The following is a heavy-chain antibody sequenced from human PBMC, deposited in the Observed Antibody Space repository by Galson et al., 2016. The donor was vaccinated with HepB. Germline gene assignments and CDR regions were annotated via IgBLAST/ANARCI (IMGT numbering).Heavy chain of an antibody. CDR3: VNAVPTRS. D-gene: IGHD5-12*01. CDR2: INADNVNT. J-gene: IGHJ5*02. CDR1: GYTFTTYA. Sequence: SVKVSCKASGYTFTTYAIHWVRQAPGQGLEWMGWINADNVNTKYSQKFQGRFTISRDNSKNTLYLQMSSLRAEDAAVYYCVNAVPTRSWGQGTLVTVSS. V-gene: IGHV1-3*01.